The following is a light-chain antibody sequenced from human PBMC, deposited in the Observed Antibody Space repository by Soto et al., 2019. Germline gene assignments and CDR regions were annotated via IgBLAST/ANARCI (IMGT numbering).Light chain of an antibody. J-gene: IGKJ1*01. CDR2: GAS. V-gene: IGKV3-20*01. CDR1: QSVSSSY. Sequence: EIVLTQSPGTLSLSPGERATLSCRASQSVSSSYLAWYQQKPGQAPRLLIYGASSRATGIPDRFSGNGSGRDFSLTISRLEPEEFAVYYCQQFGSSPWTFGQGTKVDIK. CDR3: QQFGSSPWT.